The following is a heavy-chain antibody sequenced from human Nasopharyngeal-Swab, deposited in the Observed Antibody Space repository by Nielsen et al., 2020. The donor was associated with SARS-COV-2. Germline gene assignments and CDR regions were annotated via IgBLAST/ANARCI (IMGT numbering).Heavy chain of an antibody. Sequence: ETLSLTCTVSGGSISSSSYYWGWIRQPPGKGLEWIGSIYYSGSTYYNPSLKSRVTISVDTSKNQFSLKLSSVTAADTAVYYCAHLGYCSSTSCLWGRGTLVTVSS. CDR1: GGSISSSSYY. V-gene: IGHV4-39*01. J-gene: IGHJ4*02. CDR2: IYYSGST. D-gene: IGHD2-2*01. CDR3: AHLGYCSSTSCL.